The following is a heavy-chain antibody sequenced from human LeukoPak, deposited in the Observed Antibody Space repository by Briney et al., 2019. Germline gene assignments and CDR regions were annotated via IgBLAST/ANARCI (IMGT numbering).Heavy chain of an antibody. J-gene: IGHJ6*02. Sequence: SVKVSCKASGYTFTSYAMNWVRQAPGQGLEWMGGIIPIFGTANYAQKFQGRVTITADESTSTAYMELSSLRSEDTAVYYCARDLLAEYYYYGMDVWGQGTTVTVSS. CDR3: ARDLLAEYYYYGMDV. D-gene: IGHD6-19*01. CDR1: GYTFTSYA. CDR2: IIPIFGTA. V-gene: IGHV1-69*13.